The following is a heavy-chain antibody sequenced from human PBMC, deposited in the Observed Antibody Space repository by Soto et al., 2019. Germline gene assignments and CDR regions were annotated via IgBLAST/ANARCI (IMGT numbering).Heavy chain of an antibody. Sequence: PGGSLRLSCAASGFTFSDYYVSWIRQAPGKGLEWVSYISSSGSTIYYADSVKGRFTISRDNAKNSLYLQMNSLRAEDTAVYYCARDSRPLVVTAMGCVDYWGQGTLVTVSS. J-gene: IGHJ4*02. V-gene: IGHV3-11*01. D-gene: IGHD2-21*02. CDR2: ISSSGSTI. CDR1: GFTFSDYY. CDR3: ARDSRPLVVTAMGCVDY.